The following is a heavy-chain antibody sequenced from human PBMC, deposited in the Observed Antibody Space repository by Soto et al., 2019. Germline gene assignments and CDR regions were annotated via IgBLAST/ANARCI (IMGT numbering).Heavy chain of an antibody. D-gene: IGHD3-22*01. CDR2: IYYSGST. J-gene: IGHJ4*02. Sequence: SETLSLTCTVSGGSISSGDYYWSWIRQPPGKGLEWIGYIYYSGSTYYNPSLKSRVTISVDTSKNQFSLKLSSVTAADTAVYYCARDGSGLKNYYDSSGYLYYFDYWGQGTLVTVSS. V-gene: IGHV4-30-4*01. CDR3: ARDGSGLKNYYDSSGYLYYFDY. CDR1: GGSISSGDYY.